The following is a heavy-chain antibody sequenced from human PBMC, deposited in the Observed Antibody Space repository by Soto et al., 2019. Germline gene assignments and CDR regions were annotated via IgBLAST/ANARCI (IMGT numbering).Heavy chain of an antibody. CDR3: ARLNYDFWSGYYEYNYYYYMDV. CDR2: IYYSGST. CDR1: GCSISSYY. Sequence: SETLSLTWTVSGCSISSYYWSWIRQPPGKGLEWIGYIYYSGSTNYNPSLKSRVTISVDTSKNQFSLKLSSVTAADTAVYYCARLNYDFWSGYYEYNYYYYMDVWGKGTTVTVSS. J-gene: IGHJ6*03. D-gene: IGHD3-3*01. V-gene: IGHV4-59*08.